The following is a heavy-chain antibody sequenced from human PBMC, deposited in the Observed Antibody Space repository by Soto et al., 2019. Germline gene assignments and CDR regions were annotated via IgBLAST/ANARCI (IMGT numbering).Heavy chain of an antibody. CDR3: ARAQYMADDVFDV. D-gene: IGHD1-1*01. V-gene: IGHV3-74*01. CDR2: INIDGSST. J-gene: IGHJ3*01. Sequence: GGCLRLSCAASGFTFTNYWMQWVRQGPGKGLVWVSRINIDGSSTSHADSVKGRFTISRDNAKNTLYLQMSSLRAEDTAVYYCARAQYMADDVFDVWGRGTVVTASS. CDR1: GFTFTNYW.